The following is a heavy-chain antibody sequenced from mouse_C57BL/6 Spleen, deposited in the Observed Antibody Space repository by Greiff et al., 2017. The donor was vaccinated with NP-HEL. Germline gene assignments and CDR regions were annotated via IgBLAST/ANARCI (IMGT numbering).Heavy chain of an antibody. CDR1: GYAFTNYL. CDR2: INPGSGGT. CDR3: ARSEDYDEGFAY. Sequence: QVQLQQSGAELVRPGTSVKVSCKASGYAFTNYLIEWVKQRPGQGLEWIGVINPGSGGTNYNEKFKGKATLTADKSSSTAYIQLSSLTSEDSAVYFCARSEDYDEGFAYWGQGTLVTVSA. D-gene: IGHD2-4*01. J-gene: IGHJ3*01. V-gene: IGHV1-54*01.